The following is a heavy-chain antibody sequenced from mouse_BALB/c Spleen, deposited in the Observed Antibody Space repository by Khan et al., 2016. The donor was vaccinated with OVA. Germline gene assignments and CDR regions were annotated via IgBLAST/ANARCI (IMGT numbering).Heavy chain of an antibody. CDR3: TRLAYYYDIEGFAY. V-gene: IGHV5-6*01. Sequence: VQLKESGGDLVKPGGSLKLSCVASGFTFSTYGMSWVRQAPDKRLEWVATVSTGGTYTYYPDSVKGRFTISRDNAKNTLYLKMSGLRSEDTAMFFCTRLAYYYDIEGFAYWGQGTLVTVS. CDR1: GFTFSTYG. CDR2: VSTGGTYT. D-gene: IGHD1-1*01. J-gene: IGHJ3*01.